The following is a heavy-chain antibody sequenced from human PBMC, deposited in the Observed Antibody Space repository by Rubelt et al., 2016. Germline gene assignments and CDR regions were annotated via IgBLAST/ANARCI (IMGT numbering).Heavy chain of an antibody. Sequence: QVQLQQWGAGLLKPSETLSLTCAVYGGSFSGYYWSWIRQPPGKGLEWIGEINHSGSTNYNPSLKSRVPISVATSKNQFSLKLGSVTAADTAVYYCARSGWPVHYYFDYWGQGTLVTVSS. CDR2: INHSGST. D-gene: IGHD6-19*01. CDR1: GGSFSGYY. CDR3: ARSGWPVHYYFDY. V-gene: IGHV4-34*01. J-gene: IGHJ4*02.